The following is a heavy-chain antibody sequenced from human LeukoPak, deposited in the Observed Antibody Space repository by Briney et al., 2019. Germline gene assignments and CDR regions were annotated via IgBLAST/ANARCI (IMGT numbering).Heavy chain of an antibody. CDR3: ARSPGILGTNYFDY. CDR2: ISYDGSNK. J-gene: IGHJ4*02. D-gene: IGHD1-26*01. V-gene: IGHV3-30*04. CDR1: GFTFSSYA. Sequence: AGRSLRLSCAASGFTFSSYAMHWVRQAPGKGLEWVAVISYDGSNKNYADSVKGRFIISGDNSKNTLYLQMNSLRAEDTSVYYCARSPGILGTNYFDYWGQGTLVTVSS.